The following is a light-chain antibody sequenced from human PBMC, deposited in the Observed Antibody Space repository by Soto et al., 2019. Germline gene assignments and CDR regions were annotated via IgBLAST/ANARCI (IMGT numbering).Light chain of an antibody. CDR3: QQYNNWPYT. J-gene: IGKJ2*01. CDR2: GAS. Sequence: EIVVTQSPATMSVSPGERGALSCRASHSISTNLAWYQQKPGQAPRLLIYGASTRATGIPARFSGSGSGTEFTLTISSLQSEDFAVYYCQQYNNWPYTFGQGTKLEIK. CDR1: HSISTN. V-gene: IGKV3-15*01.